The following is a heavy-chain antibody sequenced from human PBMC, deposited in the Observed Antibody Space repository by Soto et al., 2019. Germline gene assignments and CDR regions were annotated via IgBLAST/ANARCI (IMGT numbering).Heavy chain of an antibody. CDR3: ATLPPRIVVVVLPIPT. D-gene: IGHD2-15*01. CDR1: GASISSTNW. J-gene: IGHJ4*02. Sequence: QVQLQESGPRLVKPSGTLSLTCAVSGASISSTNWWTWVRQPPGKGLEWIGEIYHTGSTKYNPSLKSRVTISLDKSYNQFSLNLSSVTAADTAVYYCATLPPRIVVVVLPIPTWGQGTLVTVSS. CDR2: IYHTGST. V-gene: IGHV4-4*02.